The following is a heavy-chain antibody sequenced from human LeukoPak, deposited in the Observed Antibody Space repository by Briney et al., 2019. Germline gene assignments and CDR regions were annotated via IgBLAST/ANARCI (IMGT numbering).Heavy chain of an antibody. CDR3: ARDTGNDDAFDI. Sequence: GGSLRLSCAASGFTVSSNYMNWVRQAPGKGLEWVSVIYSGGSTYYADSVKGRFTISRDNSKNTLYLQMNSLRAEDTAVYYCARDTGNDDAFDIWGQGTMVTVSS. D-gene: IGHD3-10*01. V-gene: IGHV3-53*01. J-gene: IGHJ3*02. CDR2: IYSGGST. CDR1: GFTVSSNY.